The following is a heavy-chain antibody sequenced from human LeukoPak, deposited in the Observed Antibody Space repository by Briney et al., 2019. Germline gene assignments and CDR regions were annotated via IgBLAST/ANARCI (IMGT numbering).Heavy chain of an antibody. CDR3: ARDVYGDYANDY. CDR1: GFTFRIYI. Sequence: GGSLTLFCSACGFTFRIYIMLCLPPPPGGAREGLGSITGSGSDINYADSVKGRFTISRDNAKNSLYLQMNSLRAEDTAVYYCARDVYGDYANDYWGQGTLVTVSS. CDR2: ITGSGSDI. D-gene: IGHD4-17*01. J-gene: IGHJ4*02. V-gene: IGHV3-21*01.